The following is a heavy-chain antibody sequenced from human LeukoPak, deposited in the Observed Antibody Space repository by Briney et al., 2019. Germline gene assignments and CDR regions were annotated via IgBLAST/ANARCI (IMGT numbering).Heavy chain of an antibody. CDR3: AREWAVGDSSGSIDY. CDR1: GGSVSSGSYY. Sequence: SETLSLTCTVSGGSVSSGSYYWSWIRQPPGKGLEWIGYIYYSGSTNYNPSLKSRVTISVDTSKNQFSLKLSSVTAADTAAYYCAREWAVGDSSGSIDYWGQGTLVTVSS. CDR2: IYYSGST. V-gene: IGHV4-61*01. D-gene: IGHD3-22*01. J-gene: IGHJ4*02.